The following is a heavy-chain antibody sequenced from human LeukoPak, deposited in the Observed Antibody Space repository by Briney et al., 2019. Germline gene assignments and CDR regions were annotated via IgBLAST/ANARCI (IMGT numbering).Heavy chain of an antibody. D-gene: IGHD3-3*01. CDR1: GFTFSSYA. CDR3: AKDYDFWSGYFLNGMDV. Sequence: PGGSLRLSCAASGFTFSSYAMSWVRQAPGKGLEWVSAISGSGGSTYYADSVKGRFTISRDNSKNTLYLQMNSLRAEDTAVYYCAKDYDFWSGYFLNGMDVWGQGTTVTVSS. CDR2: ISGSGGST. V-gene: IGHV3-23*01. J-gene: IGHJ6*02.